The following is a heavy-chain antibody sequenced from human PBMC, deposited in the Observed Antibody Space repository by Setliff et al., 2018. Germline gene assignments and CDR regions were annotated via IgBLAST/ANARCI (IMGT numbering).Heavy chain of an antibody. V-gene: IGHV4-4*02. J-gene: IGHJ5*02. CDR3: TRGAVAGRGWFDP. CDR2: TSHSGSA. Sequence: SETLSLTCGVSGGSIVSHSCWTWVRQAPGKGLEWIGETSHSGSAHYNPSLRSRVTISVDKSKNHFSLKLTSVTAADTAVYYCTRGAVAGRGWFDPWGQGTQGTAPQ. D-gene: IGHD6-19*01. CDR1: GGSIVSHSC.